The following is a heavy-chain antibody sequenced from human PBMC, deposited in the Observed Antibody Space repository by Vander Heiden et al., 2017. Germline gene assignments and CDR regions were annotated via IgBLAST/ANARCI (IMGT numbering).Heavy chain of an antibody. CDR2: IYYSGST. CDR1: GGSISSSSYY. Sequence: QLQLQESGPGLVKPSETLSLTCTVSGGSISSSSYYWGWIRQPPGKGLEWIGSIYYSGSTYYNPSIQSRVSIAVDTSKNQFSLKRSSVTAADTAVYYCARQPTGYCCSSGYPPLYFDYWGQGTLVTVSS. J-gene: IGHJ4*02. D-gene: IGHD3-22*01. V-gene: IGHV4-39*01. CDR3: ARQPTGYCCSSGYPPLYFDY.